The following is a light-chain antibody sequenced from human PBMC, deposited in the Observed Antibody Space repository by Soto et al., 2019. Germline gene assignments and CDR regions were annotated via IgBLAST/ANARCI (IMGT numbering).Light chain of an antibody. CDR1: QSVLYSPSNKNY. Sequence: DFVMTQSPDSLAVSLGERATINCKSSQSVLYSPSNKNYLAWYQQKPGQPPKLLISWASTRESGVPDRFSGSVSGTDFTLTISSLQAEDVAVYYCHQYYSTRQTFGQGTKLEIK. CDR3: HQYYSTRQT. J-gene: IGKJ2*01. V-gene: IGKV4-1*01. CDR2: WAS.